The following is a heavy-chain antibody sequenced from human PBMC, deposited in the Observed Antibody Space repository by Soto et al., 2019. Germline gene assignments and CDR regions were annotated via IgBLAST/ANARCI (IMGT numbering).Heavy chain of an antibody. V-gene: IGHV1-3*05. J-gene: IGHJ4*02. Sequence: QVQLVQSGAEEKKPGASVKVSSKASGYTFTGYAMHWVRQAPGQRLEWMGWINAGNGNTKYSQKFQGRVTITRDTSAGAAYMELSSLRSEDTAVYYCARAVAVPADFDYWGQGTLVTVSS. CDR2: INAGNGNT. D-gene: IGHD6-19*01. CDR3: ARAVAVPADFDY. CDR1: GYTFTGYA.